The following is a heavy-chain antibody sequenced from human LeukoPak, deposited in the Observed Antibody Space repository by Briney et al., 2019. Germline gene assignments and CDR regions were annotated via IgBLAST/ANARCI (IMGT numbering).Heavy chain of an antibody. CDR2: IKEDGSQK. Sequence: GGSLRLSCAASGTFRRYWMSWVRQAPGKGLEWVANIKEDGSQKYYVDSVKGRFTISRDNAKNSLYLQMNSLRVDDTAVYYCVRDRPPDTTIVRLDSWGQGTLVTVSS. CDR1: GTFRRYW. D-gene: IGHD5-18*01. CDR3: VRDRPPDTTIVRLDS. V-gene: IGHV3-7*04. J-gene: IGHJ4*02.